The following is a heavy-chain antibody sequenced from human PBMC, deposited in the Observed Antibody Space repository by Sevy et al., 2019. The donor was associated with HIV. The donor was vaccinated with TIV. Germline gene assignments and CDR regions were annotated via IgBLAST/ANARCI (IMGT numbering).Heavy chain of an antibody. D-gene: IGHD3-22*01. CDR2: ISGSGYNT. CDR1: GFTVSSNY. CDR3: VKEGEGYNYDSSGSFGL. J-gene: IGHJ4*02. Sequence: GGSLRLSCAVSGFTVSSNYMTWVRQAPGKGLKWVSAISGSGYNTYYADSVKGRFTISRDNSKNTLHLQMNSLRAEDTAVYYCVKEGEGYNYDSSGSFGLWGLGTLVTVSS. V-gene: IGHV3-23*01.